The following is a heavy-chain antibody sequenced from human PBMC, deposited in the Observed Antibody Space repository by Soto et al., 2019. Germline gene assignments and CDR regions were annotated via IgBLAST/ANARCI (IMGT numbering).Heavy chain of an antibody. CDR1: GGSISSDSYY. Sequence: QVQLQESGPGLVRHSQTLYLTCTVSGGSISSDSYYWSWIRQYPGKGLEWIGCIHHTGNTHNNPSLRSRVTMSIDTSKNQFSLKLSSVTAADTAVYYCATYGDYGYWGQGTLVTVSS. V-gene: IGHV4-31*03. J-gene: IGHJ4*02. D-gene: IGHD4-17*01. CDR3: ATYGDYGY. CDR2: IHHTGNT.